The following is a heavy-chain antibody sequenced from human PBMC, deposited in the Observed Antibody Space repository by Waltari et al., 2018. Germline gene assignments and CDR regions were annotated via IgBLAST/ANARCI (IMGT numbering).Heavy chain of an antibody. CDR2: ITVGDDT. J-gene: IGHJ4*02. CDR3: ATPFYNWDDPLHS. Sequence: EVQLLESGGDLVQPGGSLRRPCAAAGFTLSNYAINWVRLAPGTGLEWVSAITVGDDTYYADSVKGRFTITRDTSKDTVHLQMNGLRAEDTAVYYCATPFYNWDDPLHSWGQGTLVTVSS. D-gene: IGHD1-20*01. V-gene: IGHV3-23*01. CDR1: GFTLSNYA.